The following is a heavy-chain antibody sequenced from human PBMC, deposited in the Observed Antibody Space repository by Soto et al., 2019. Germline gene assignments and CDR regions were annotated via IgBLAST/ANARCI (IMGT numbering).Heavy chain of an antibody. D-gene: IGHD3-22*01. CDR1: GGSISSSNW. CDR2: IYHSGST. V-gene: IGHV4-4*02. Sequence: SETLSLTCAVSGGSISSSNWWSWVRQPPRKGLEWIGEIYHSGSTNYNPSLKSRVSISVDKSKNQFSLKLSSVTAADTAVYYCARHGWYYDSSGYYCWFDPWGQGTLVTVS. CDR3: ARHGWYYDSSGYYCWFDP. J-gene: IGHJ5*02.